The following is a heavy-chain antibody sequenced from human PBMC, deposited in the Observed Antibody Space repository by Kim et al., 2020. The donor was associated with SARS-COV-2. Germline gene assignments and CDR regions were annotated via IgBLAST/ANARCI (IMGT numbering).Heavy chain of an antibody. Sequence: SPSFQGHVTISADKSVNSAYLQWGSLEASDTAMYYCVRQDILTSYYGFDIWGQGTMVTVSS. V-gene: IGHV5-10-1*01. J-gene: IGHJ3*02. D-gene: IGHD3-9*01. CDR3: VRQDILTSYYGFDI.